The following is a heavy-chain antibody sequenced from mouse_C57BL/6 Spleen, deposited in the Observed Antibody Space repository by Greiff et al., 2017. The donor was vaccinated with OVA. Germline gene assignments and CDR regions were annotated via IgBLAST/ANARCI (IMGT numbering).Heavy chain of an antibody. CDR2: IRSKSNNNAT. CDR3: VRGRDSSSPVFDY. J-gene: IGHJ2*01. V-gene: IGHV10-1*01. Sequence: EVNLVEPGGGLVQPKGSLKLSCAASGFSFNTYAMNWVRQAPGKGLEWVARIRSKSNNNATYYADSVKDRFTISRDESESMLYLQMNNLKTEDTAMYYCVRGRDSSSPVFDYWGQGTTLTVSS. CDR1: GFSFNTYA. D-gene: IGHD1-1*01.